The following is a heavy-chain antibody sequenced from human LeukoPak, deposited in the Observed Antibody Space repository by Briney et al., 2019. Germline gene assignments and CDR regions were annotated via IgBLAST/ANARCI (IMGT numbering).Heavy chain of an antibody. Sequence: SETLSLTCSVSGVSISSHYWSWIRQPAGEGLEWIGRIYTSGSTNYNPSLNSRVTISVDKSKNHLSLNLSSVTAADTAFYYCARDWRYCSAGSCSYYFDYWGQGALVTVSS. J-gene: IGHJ4*02. CDR2: IYTSGST. V-gene: IGHV4-4*07. CDR1: GVSISSHY. CDR3: ARDWRYCSAGSCSYYFDY. D-gene: IGHD2-15*01.